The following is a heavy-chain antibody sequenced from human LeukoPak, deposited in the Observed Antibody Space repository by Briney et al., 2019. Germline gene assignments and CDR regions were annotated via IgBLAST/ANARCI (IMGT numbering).Heavy chain of an antibody. CDR3: ARARGLYCSSTSCYADAFDI. V-gene: IGHV4-30-4*08. CDR1: GGSISSVDYY. Sequence: KPSQTLSLTCTVSGGSISSVDYYWSWIRQPPGKGLGLIGYIYYSGSTYYNPSLKSRVTISVDTSKYQFSLKLSSVTAADTAVYYRARARGLYCSSTSCYADAFDIWGQGTRVSVSS. D-gene: IGHD2-2*01. J-gene: IGHJ3*02. CDR2: IYYSGST.